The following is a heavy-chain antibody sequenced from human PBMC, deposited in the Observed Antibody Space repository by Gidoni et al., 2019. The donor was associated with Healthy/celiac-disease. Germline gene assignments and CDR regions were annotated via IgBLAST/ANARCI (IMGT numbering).Heavy chain of an antibody. CDR1: GGSFSGYD. Sequence: QVQLQQWAAGLLTPSEPLSLTCAVYGGSFSGYDWSWIRQPPGTGLKWIGEINHSGSTNYNPSLKSRVTISVDTSKNQFSLKLSSVTAADTAVYYCARAPRGMAYFQHWGQGTLVTVSS. J-gene: IGHJ1*01. V-gene: IGHV4-34*01. CDR3: ARAPRGMAYFQH. CDR2: INHSGST. D-gene: IGHD3-16*01.